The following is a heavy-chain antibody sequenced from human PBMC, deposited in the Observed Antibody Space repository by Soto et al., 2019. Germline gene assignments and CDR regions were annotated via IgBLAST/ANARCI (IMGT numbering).Heavy chain of an antibody. CDR1: GFTLSSYW. V-gene: IGHV3-74*01. CDR3: ARDQTVSGPSTLDS. Sequence: EVQLVESGGGLVQPGGSLRLSCAASGFTLSSYWMHWVRQAPGKGLVWVSRISSDGTNVLHADSVKGRFTVSRGNAKNTFYLQMDSLRAEDTAVYYCARDQTVSGPSTLDSWGRGTRVAVSS. D-gene: IGHD6-19*01. J-gene: IGHJ4*02. CDR2: ISSDGTNV.